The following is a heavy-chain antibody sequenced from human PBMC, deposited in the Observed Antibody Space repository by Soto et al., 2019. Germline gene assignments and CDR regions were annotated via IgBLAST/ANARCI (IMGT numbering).Heavy chain of an antibody. V-gene: IGHV3-74*01. D-gene: IGHD1-26*01. J-gene: IGHJ3*02. CDR2: IHSDGSST. Sequence: EVQLVESGGGLVQPGESLRLSCVASGFTFSYYWMHWVRQGPGKGLVWVSRIHSDGSSTTYADSVKGRFTISRDNAKNTLYLQMNSLRAEDTAVYYCARGDRGAFVIWGQGTVVTVSS. CDR1: GFTFSYYW. CDR3: ARGDRGAFVI.